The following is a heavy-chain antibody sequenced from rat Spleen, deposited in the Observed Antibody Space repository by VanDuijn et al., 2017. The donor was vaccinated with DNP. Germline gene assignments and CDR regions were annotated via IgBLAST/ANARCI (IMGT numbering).Heavy chain of an antibody. CDR1: GFTFSDYN. V-gene: IGHV5S10*01. CDR3: AKGGDYGGFDY. D-gene: IGHD1-11*01. J-gene: IGHJ2*01. Sequence: EVQLVESGGGLVQPGRSLKLSCAASGFTFSDYNMAWVRQAPKKGLEWVATIIYDGGGTYYPDSVKGRFTISRDNAKNTVYLQMNSLRSEDTATYYCAKGGDYGGFDYWGQGVMVTVSS. CDR2: IIYDGGGT.